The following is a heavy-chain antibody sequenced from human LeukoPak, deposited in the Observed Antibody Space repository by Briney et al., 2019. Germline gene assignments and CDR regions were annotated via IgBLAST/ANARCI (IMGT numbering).Heavy chain of an antibody. J-gene: IGHJ4*02. CDR2: ISSSGTTT. Sequence: GGSLRLSCAASGFTFSDYYMSWIRQAPGKGLEWVSYISSSGTTTHYADSVKGRFSISRDNAKNSLFLQMNSLRAEDTAVYYCAKDHDAIWEYYFDYWGQGTLVTVSS. V-gene: IGHV3-11*01. CDR1: GFTFSDYY. D-gene: IGHD3-16*01. CDR3: AKDHDAIWEYYFDY.